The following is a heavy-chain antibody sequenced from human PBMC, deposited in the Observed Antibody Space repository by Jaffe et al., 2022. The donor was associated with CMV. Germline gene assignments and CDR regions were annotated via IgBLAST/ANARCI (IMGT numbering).Heavy chain of an antibody. D-gene: IGHD2-21*01. CDR1: GYTFTSYY. V-gene: IGHV1-46*01. Sequence: QVQLVQSGAEVKKPGASVKVSCKASGYTFTSYYMHWVRQAPGQGLEWMGIINPSGGSTSYAQKFQGRVTMTRDTSTSTVYMELSSLRSEDTAVYYCARAARRIPPYYYYGMDVWGQGTTVTVSS. J-gene: IGHJ6*02. CDR3: ARAARRIPPYYYYGMDV. CDR2: INPSGGST.